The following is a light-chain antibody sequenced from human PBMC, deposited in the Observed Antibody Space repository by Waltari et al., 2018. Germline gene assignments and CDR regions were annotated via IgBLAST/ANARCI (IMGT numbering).Light chain of an antibody. CDR1: SRDLGSYNF. CDR3: YSSAMSAFVV. CDR2: EVT. V-gene: IGLV2-23*02. J-gene: IGLJ3*02. Sequence: QSALTQPASVSGSPGQSIPIPCPGTSRDLGSYNFVSWYQHHPGKAPKLILYEVTKRPSGVSDRFSGSKSGNTASLTISGLQAEDDADYYCYSSAMSAFVVFGGGTKLTVL.